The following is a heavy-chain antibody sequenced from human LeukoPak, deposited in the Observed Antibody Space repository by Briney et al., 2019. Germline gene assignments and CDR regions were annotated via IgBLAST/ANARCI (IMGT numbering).Heavy chain of an antibody. V-gene: IGHV3-30*18. CDR2: IGTNGITQ. CDR3: AKELGHDSWYFDL. Sequence: GRSLRLSCAASGFTFSNYGMHWVRQAPGKGLEWVAVIGTNGITQHYADSVEGRFTVSRDNSKNILYLQMDSLRVEDTAVYYCAKELGHDSWYFDLWGRGTLASVSS. D-gene: IGHD1-1*01. CDR1: GFTFSNYG. J-gene: IGHJ2*01.